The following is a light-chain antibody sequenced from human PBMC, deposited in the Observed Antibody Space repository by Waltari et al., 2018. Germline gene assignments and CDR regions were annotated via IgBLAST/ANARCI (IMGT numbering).Light chain of an antibody. Sequence: EVVLTQSPATLSLSPGERATLSCRASQSVGSELAWYQQKAGQAPRLLIYDASNRATGISDRFSGSGSGTDFALTISSLAPEDVAVYFCQQRSNWPPITFGQGTRLEIK. CDR1: QSVGSE. CDR2: DAS. CDR3: QQRSNWPPIT. V-gene: IGKV3-11*01. J-gene: IGKJ5*01.